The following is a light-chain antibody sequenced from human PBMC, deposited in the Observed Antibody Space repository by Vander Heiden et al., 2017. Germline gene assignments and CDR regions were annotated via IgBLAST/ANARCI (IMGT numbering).Light chain of an antibody. CDR1: SSNIGAGYA. CDR2: GNS. J-gene: IGLJ2*01. CDR3: QSYDSSLSVV. V-gene: IGLV1-40*01. Sequence: QAVLTQPPSVSGAPGQRVTIPCSGSSSNIGAGYAGPWSQQLPRTPHKLLIYGNSSRPAGVPGRFSGSKSGTAASLASTGHQAEDEADYYCQSYDSSLSVVFGGGTKLSVL.